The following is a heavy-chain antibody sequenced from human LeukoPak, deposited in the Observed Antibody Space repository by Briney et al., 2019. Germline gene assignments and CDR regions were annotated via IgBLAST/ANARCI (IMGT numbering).Heavy chain of an antibody. J-gene: IGHJ3*02. CDR3: AREGNSGWRDDGFDI. D-gene: IGHD6-19*01. CDR2: IHSDGSVT. Sequence: GGSLRLSCAASGFIFSSYWMHWVRQAPGKGLVWVSRIHSDGSVTTYADSVKGRFTISRDNAKNTLYLQMNSLRAEDTAVYYCAREGNSGWRDDGFDIWGQGTMVTVSS. V-gene: IGHV3-74*01. CDR1: GFIFSSYW.